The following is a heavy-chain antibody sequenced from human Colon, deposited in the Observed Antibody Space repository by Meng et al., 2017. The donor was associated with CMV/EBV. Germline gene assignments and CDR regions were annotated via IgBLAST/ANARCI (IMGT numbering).Heavy chain of an antibody. CDR1: GFTFSSYW. J-gene: IGHJ4*02. Sequence: GESLKISCAASGFTFSSYWMSWVRQAPGKGLEWVANIKQDGSEKFYVDSVKGRFTISRDNAKNPLYLQMNSLRAEDTAVYYCARAYYDSSGCHDYWGQGTLVTVSS. CDR2: IKQDGSEK. CDR3: ARAYYDSSGCHDY. V-gene: IGHV3-7*01. D-gene: IGHD3-22*01.